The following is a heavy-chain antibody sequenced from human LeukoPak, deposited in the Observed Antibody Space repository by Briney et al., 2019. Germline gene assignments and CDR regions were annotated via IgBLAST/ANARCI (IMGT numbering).Heavy chain of an antibody. CDR1: GFTVSSNY. CDR2: IYSGGST. J-gene: IGHJ4*02. Sequence: GGSLRLSCAASGFTVSSNYMSWVRQAPGKGLEWVSVIYSGGSTYYADSVKGGFTISRDNSKTTLYLQMNSLSAEDTAVYYCARSGTTVTADLYYWGQGTLVTVSS. D-gene: IGHD4-11*01. CDR3: ARSGTTVTADLYY. V-gene: IGHV3-53*01.